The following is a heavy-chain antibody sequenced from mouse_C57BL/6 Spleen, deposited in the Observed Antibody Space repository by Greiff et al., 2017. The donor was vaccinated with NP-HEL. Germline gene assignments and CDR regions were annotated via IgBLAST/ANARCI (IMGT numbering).Heavy chain of an antibody. CDR3: LGRGFAY. J-gene: IGHJ3*01. V-gene: IGHV1-81*01. CDR2: IYPRSGNT. CDR1: GYTFTSYG. Sequence: VQLVESGAELARPGASVKLSCKASGYTFTSYGISWVKQRTGQGLEWIGEIYPRSGNTYYNEKFKGKATLTADKSSSTAYMELRSLTSEDSAVYFCLGRGFAYWGQGTLVTVSA. D-gene: IGHD4-1*01.